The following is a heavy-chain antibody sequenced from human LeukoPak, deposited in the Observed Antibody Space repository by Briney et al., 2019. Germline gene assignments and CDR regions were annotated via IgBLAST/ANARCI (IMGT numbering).Heavy chain of an antibody. D-gene: IGHD3-10*01. CDR1: GFTFSSYA. CDR3: AKGGNRAYGSGSYYY. Sequence: QPAGSLRLSCSASGFTFSSYAMTRVRQAPGKGLEWVSAISSSGGNTYYADSVKGRFTISRDNSKNTLYLQMNSLRAEDTALYYCAKGGNRAYGSGSYYYWGQGTLVTVSS. J-gene: IGHJ4*02. CDR2: ISSSGGNT. V-gene: IGHV3-23*01.